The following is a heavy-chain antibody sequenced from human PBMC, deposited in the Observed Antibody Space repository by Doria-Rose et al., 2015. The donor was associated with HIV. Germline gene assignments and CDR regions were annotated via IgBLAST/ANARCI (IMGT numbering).Heavy chain of an antibody. CDR2: IYDSGTT. J-gene: IGHJ5*02. Sequence: QVQLQESGPGLVKPSETLSLTCTVSGGSVVSGTPYWELIRSSPRQGLECVGTIYDSGTTYYNPSLRGRVTISLHTSKNQYSLKLISVTAADTGVYYCAKQAVNRFDPWGQGTLVTVSS. CDR3: AKQAVNRFDP. D-gene: IGHD6-25*01. V-gene: IGHV4-39*01. CDR1: GGSVVSGTPY.